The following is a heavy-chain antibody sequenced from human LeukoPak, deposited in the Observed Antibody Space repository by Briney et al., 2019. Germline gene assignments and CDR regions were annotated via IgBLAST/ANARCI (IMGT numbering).Heavy chain of an antibody. J-gene: IGHJ3*02. D-gene: IGHD1-26*01. Sequence: PSETLSLTCTVSGGSISSGDYYWSWIRQPPGKGLEWIGYIYYSGSTYYNPSLKSRVTISVDTSKNQFSLKLSSVTAADTAVYYCARQGADGAFDIWGQGTMVTVSS. CDR3: ARQGADGAFDI. CDR1: GGSISSGDYY. V-gene: IGHV4-30-4*01. CDR2: IYYSGST.